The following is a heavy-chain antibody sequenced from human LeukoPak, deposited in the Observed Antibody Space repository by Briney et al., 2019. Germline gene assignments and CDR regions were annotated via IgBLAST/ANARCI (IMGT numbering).Heavy chain of an antibody. CDR2: IYYSGST. V-gene: IGHV4-61*01. CDR3: ARARIDSGDYYFDY. D-gene: IGHD4-17*01. CDR1: GGSVSSGSYS. J-gene: IGHJ4*02. Sequence: SETLSLTCTVSGGSVSSGSYSWSWIRQPPGKGLEWIGYIYYSGSTNYNPSLKSRVTISVDTSKNQFSLKLSSVTAADTAVYYCARARIDSGDYYFDYWGQGTLVTVSS.